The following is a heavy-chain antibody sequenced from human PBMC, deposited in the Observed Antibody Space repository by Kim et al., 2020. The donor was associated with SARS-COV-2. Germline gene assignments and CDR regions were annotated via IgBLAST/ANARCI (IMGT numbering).Heavy chain of an antibody. Sequence: GGSLRLSCAASGFTFSSYAMHWVRQAPGKGLEWVAVISYDGSTQYYADSVKGRFTISRDNSKNTLYLQMNSLRAEDTAGYYCARDGRRWLQLGWFDPWGQGTLVTVSS. J-gene: IGHJ5*02. V-gene: IGHV3-30*04. CDR2: ISYDGSTQ. CDR1: GFTFSSYA. CDR3: ARDGRRWLQLGWFDP. D-gene: IGHD5-12*01.